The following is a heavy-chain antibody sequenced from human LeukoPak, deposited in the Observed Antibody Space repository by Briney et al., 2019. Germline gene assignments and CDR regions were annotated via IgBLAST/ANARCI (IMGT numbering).Heavy chain of an antibody. CDR3: ARAAYSSGPDY. CDR1: GFTFSSYS. J-gene: IGHJ4*02. D-gene: IGHD6-19*01. Sequence: PGGSLRLSCAASGFTFSSYSMNWVRQAPGKGLEWVSYISPSSSNIYYVDSVKGRFTISRGNAKNSLYLQMNSLRGDDTAVYYCARAAYSSGPDYWGQGTLVTVSS. V-gene: IGHV3-48*01. CDR2: ISPSSSNI.